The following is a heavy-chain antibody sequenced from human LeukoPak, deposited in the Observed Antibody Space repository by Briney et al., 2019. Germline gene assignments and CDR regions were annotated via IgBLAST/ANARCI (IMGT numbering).Heavy chain of an antibody. J-gene: IGHJ6*03. CDR1: GFTFSSYA. Sequence: KPGRSLRLSCAASGFTFSSYAMHWVRQAPGKGLEWVSSITSSSSYIYYADSVKGRFTISRDNAKNSLYLQMDSLRVEDTAEYYCARDPYSGNYGAYYYYMDVWGKGTTVTVSS. V-gene: IGHV3-21*06. D-gene: IGHD1-26*01. CDR2: ITSSSSYI. CDR3: ARDPYSGNYGAYYYYMDV.